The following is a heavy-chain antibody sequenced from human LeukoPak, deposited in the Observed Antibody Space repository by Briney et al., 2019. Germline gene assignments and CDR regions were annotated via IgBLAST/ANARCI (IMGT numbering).Heavy chain of an antibody. J-gene: IGHJ4*02. Sequence: PGRSLRLSCAASGFTFSSYAMHWVRQAPGKGLEWVAVISYDGSNKYYADSVRGRFTISRDNSKNMLYLQMNSLRAEDTAVYYCAKDNSGDYNYFDYWGQGTLVTVSS. CDR1: GFTFSSYA. CDR2: ISYDGSNK. D-gene: IGHD4-17*01. V-gene: IGHV3-30*04. CDR3: AKDNSGDYNYFDY.